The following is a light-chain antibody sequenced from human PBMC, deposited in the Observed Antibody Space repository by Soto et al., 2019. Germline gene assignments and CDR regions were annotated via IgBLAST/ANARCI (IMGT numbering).Light chain of an antibody. CDR1: RSNIGSNT. CDR3: AAWDDSLNGPV. J-gene: IGLJ2*01. V-gene: IGLV1-44*01. CDR2: KNN. Sequence: QLVLTQPPSAPGTPGQRVTISCSGGRSNIGSNTVNWYQQLPGTAPKLLIYKNNQRPSGVPDRFSGSKSGTSVSLAISGLQSEDEADYHCAAWDDSLNGPVFGGGTKLTVL.